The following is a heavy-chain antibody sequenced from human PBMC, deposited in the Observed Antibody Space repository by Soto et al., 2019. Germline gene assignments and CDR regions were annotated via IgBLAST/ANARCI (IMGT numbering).Heavy chain of an antibody. Sequence: SETLSLTCSVSGRSISEINSYWGWIRQTPGEGLEWIGTIHHTGSTYYNPSLKSRVIISLDTSKNQFSLKLSSVTAADTALYYCSTANNTSPFDYWGLGTLVTVYS. J-gene: IGHJ4*02. CDR1: GRSISEINSY. CDR3: STANNTSPFDY. V-gene: IGHV4-39*01. D-gene: IGHD1-26*01. CDR2: IHHTGST.